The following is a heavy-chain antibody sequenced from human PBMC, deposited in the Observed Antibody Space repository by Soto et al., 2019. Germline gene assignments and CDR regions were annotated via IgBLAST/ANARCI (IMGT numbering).Heavy chain of an antibody. CDR2: IIHSGST. CDR3: ARGSWPVPFYSFGMDV. J-gene: IGHJ6*02. D-gene: IGHD6-13*01. V-gene: IGHV4-34*01. Sequence: RQPPGKGLEWIGEIIHSGSTNYNPSLKSRVTRSGDTSKNHFSLNLSSVTAADTAVFSCARGSWPVPFYSFGMDVCGEAVTVTVSS.